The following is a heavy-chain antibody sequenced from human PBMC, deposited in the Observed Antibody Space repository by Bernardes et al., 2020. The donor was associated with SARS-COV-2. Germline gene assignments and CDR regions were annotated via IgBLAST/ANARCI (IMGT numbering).Heavy chain of an antibody. J-gene: IGHJ6*02. CDR1: GFTFNDSN. CDR2: ITWDGSGS. CDR3: AKDIEVGGVWGGMDV. Sequence: GGSLRLSCVASGFTFNDSNMYWVRQAPGKGLEWVSLITWDGSGSWYGDSVKGRFTISRDNSKNSLYLQMNSLRTEDTAFYYCAKDIEVGGVWGGMDVWAKGPRSPSP. V-gene: IGHV3-43*01. D-gene: IGHD3-16*01.